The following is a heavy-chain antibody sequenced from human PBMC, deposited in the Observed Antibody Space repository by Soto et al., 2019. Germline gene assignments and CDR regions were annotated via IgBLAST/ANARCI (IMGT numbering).Heavy chain of an antibody. J-gene: IGHJ6*02. CDR1: GFTFSVYA. Sequence: EVQLLESGGGFVQPGGSLRLSCAATGFTFSVYAMTWVRQAPGKKLEWVSAVTANGGSTYSADSVKGRFTISRDNSKNTLFLPMNSLRAEDTAVYYCASLGVGDWANYYYYYGMDVWGQGTTVTVSS. CDR2: VTANGGST. CDR3: ASLGVGDWANYYYYYGMDV. D-gene: IGHD2-21*02. V-gene: IGHV3-23*01.